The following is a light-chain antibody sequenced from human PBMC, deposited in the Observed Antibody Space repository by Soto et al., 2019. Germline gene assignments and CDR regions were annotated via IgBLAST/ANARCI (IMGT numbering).Light chain of an antibody. CDR1: SSDVGGYNY. V-gene: IGLV2-14*01. CDR2: EVS. Sequence: QSALTQPASVSGSPGQSITISCTGTSSDVGGYNYVSWYQQHPGKAHKVMIYEVSNRPAGVSNRFSGSKSGNTASLTISGLQAEDEADYYCSSHASSTTLVFGGGTKLTVL. CDR3: SSHASSTTLV. J-gene: IGLJ3*02.